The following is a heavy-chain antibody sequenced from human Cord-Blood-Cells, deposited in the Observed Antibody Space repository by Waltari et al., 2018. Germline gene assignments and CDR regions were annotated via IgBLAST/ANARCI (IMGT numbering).Heavy chain of an antibody. V-gene: IGHV1-69*01. D-gene: IGHD5-12*01. J-gene: IGHJ5*02. CDR3: ARGGYSGYDQGWFDP. CDR2: IIPICGTA. CDR1: GGTFSSYA. Sequence: QVQLVQSGAEVKKPGSSVKVSCKASGGTFSSYAISWVRQAPGQGLEWMGEIIPICGTANYAQKFQGRVTITADESTSTAYMELSSLRSEDTAVYYCARGGYSGYDQGWFDPWGQGTLVTVSS.